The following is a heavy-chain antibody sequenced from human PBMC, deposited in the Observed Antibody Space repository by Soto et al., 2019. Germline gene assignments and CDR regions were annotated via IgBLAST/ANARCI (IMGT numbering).Heavy chain of an antibody. CDR3: ASARFQGLYVMPYFDT. CDR2: IYHSGNT. CDR1: GGSITTGGSH. V-gene: IGHV4-31*03. D-gene: IGHD6-25*01. Sequence: PSETLSLTCTVSGGSITTGGSHWSWIRQHPGKGLEWIGNIYHSGNTYYNPSLKSRFTISVDTSKNHFSLIVYSVTAADTAVYYCASARFQGLYVMPYFDTWGHGTLLAVSS. J-gene: IGHJ5*01.